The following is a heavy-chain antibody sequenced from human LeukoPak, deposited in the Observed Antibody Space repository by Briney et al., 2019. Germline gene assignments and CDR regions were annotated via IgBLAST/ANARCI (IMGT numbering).Heavy chain of an antibody. CDR1: GFTVSTNY. CDR3: ARLQWLVQYYFDY. D-gene: IGHD6-19*01. Sequence: GGSLRLSCAASGFTVSTNYMSWVRQAPGKGLEWVSVIYSGGTTYYADSVKGRFTISRDNSKNTLYLQMNSLRAEDTAVYFCARLQWLVQYYFDYWGQGTLVTVSS. V-gene: IGHV3-53*01. J-gene: IGHJ4*02. CDR2: IYSGGTT.